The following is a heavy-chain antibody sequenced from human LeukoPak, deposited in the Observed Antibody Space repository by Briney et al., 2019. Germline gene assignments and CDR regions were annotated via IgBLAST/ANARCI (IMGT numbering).Heavy chain of an antibody. J-gene: IGHJ4*02. CDR1: GFTFSSYG. CDR2: IRYDGSNK. D-gene: IGHD6-13*01. CDR3: AKDPSSSWYLVDY. V-gene: IGHV3-30*02. Sequence: GGSLRLSCAASGFTFSSYGMHWVRQAPGKGLGWVAFIRYDGSNKYYADSVKGRFTISRDNSKNTLYLQMNSLRAEDTAVYYCAKDPSSSWYLVDYWGQGTLVTVSS.